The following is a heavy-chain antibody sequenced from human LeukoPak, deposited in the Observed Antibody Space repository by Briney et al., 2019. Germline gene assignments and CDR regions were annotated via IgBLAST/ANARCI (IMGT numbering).Heavy chain of an antibody. CDR2: INHRGST. D-gene: IGHD3-22*01. Sequence: PSETLSLTCAVYGGSFSGYYWSWVRQPPGKGPEWIGEINHRGSTNYNPSLKSRVTISVDTSKNQFSLKLSSVTAADTAVYYCARDPPYYDSSGRDDAFDIWGQGTMVTVSS. CDR1: GGSFSGYY. J-gene: IGHJ3*02. V-gene: IGHV4-34*09. CDR3: ARDPPYYDSSGRDDAFDI.